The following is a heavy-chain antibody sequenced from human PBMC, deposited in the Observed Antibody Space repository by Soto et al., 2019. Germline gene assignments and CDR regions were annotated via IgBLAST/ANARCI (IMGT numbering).Heavy chain of an antibody. CDR1: GGTFSSYS. Sequence: VQLVQSGAEVKKPGSSVKVSCKASGGTFSSYSINWVRQAPGQGLEWMGEIIPICGTANYAQKFQGRVTITADESTSTAYMELSSLRSEDTAVYYCARDGGRHSGGIDYWGQGTLVTVSS. V-gene: IGHV1-69*01. CDR3: ARDGGRHSGGIDY. J-gene: IGHJ4*02. D-gene: IGHD1-26*01. CDR2: IIPICGTA.